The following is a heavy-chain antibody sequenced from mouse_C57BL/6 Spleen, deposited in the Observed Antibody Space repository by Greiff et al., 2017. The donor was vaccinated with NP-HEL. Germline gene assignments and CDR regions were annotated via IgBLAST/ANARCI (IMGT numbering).Heavy chain of an antibody. V-gene: IGHV14-4*01. CDR2: IDPENGDT. CDR1: GFNIKDDY. D-gene: IGHD2-5*01. J-gene: IGHJ3*01. Sequence: VQLQQSGAELVRPGASVKLSCTASGFNIKDDYMHWVKQRPEQGLEWIGWIDPENGDTEYASKFQGKATITADTSSNTAYLQLSSLTSEDTAVYYCTTLYSNCFAYWGQGTLVTVSA. CDR3: TTLYSNCFAY.